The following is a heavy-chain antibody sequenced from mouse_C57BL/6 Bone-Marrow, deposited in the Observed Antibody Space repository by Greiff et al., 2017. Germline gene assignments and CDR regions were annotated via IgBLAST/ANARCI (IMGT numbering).Heavy chain of an antibody. CDR2: IYPRDGST. J-gene: IGHJ1*03. D-gene: IGHD1-1*01. CDR1: GYTFTSYD. Sequence: QVTLKESGPELVKPGASVKLSCKASGYTFTSYDINWVKQRPGQGLEWIGWIYPRDGSTKYNEKFKGKATLTVDTSSSPAYMELHSLASEDSAVYFCARIEFDGSSGDWYFDVWGTGTTVTVSS. CDR3: ARIEFDGSSGDWYFDV. V-gene: IGHV1-85*01.